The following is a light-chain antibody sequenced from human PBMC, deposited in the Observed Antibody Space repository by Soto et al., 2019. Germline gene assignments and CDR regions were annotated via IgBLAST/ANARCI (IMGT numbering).Light chain of an antibody. CDR2: DAS. Sequence: DIQMTQSPSTLSASVGDRATITCRASQSISNWLAWYQQKPGKAPNLLIYDASILESGVPSRLSGSGSGTEFTLTISSLQPDDFATYYCQQYNSYSSMFGQGTKVDIK. J-gene: IGKJ1*01. V-gene: IGKV1-5*01. CDR3: QQYNSYSSM. CDR1: QSISNW.